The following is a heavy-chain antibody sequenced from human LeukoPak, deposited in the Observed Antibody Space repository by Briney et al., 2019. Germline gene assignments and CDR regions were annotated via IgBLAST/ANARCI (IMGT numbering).Heavy chain of an antibody. D-gene: IGHD1-26*01. J-gene: IGHJ4*02. V-gene: IGHV3-23*01. CDR1: GLTFSSCA. CDR2: ISGSGGTT. Sequence: GGSLRLSCAASGLTFSSCAMSWVRQAPGKGLEWVSAISGSGGTTYYADSLKGRFTISRDNSKNTPYLQISSLRADDTAVYYCAKGDWDLSHFDYWGQGALVTVSS. CDR3: AKGDWDLSHFDY.